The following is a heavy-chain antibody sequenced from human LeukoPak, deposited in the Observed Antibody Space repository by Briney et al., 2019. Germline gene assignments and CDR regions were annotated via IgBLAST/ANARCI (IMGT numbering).Heavy chain of an antibody. J-gene: IGHJ6*03. CDR2: IYTSGST. CDR3: ARTEYSSSSGLLYYYMDV. Sequence: SQTLSLTCTVSGGSISSGSYSGSWIRQPAGKGLEWIGRIYTSGSTNYNPSLKSRVTISVDTSKNQFSLKLSSVTAADTAVYYCARTEYSSSSGLLYYYMDVWGKGTTVTVSS. D-gene: IGHD6-6*01. CDR1: GGSISSGSYS. V-gene: IGHV4-61*02.